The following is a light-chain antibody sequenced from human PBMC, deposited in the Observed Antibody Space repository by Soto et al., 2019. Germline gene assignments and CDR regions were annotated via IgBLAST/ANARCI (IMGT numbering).Light chain of an antibody. CDR2: GAS. J-gene: IGKJ1*01. V-gene: IGKV3-20*01. CDR3: QQYGSSGT. Sequence: IGLTTSHSTLSLSPGERATLSRRASQSVSNNYLAWYQQKPGQAPRLLIYGASNRATGIPDRFSGSGSGTDFTLTISRLEPEDFAVYYCQQYGSSGTFGQGAKVDIK. CDR1: QSVSNNY.